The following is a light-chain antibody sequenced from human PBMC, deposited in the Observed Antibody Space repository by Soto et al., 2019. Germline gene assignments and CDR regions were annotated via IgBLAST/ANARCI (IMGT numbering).Light chain of an antibody. CDR3: QYRGS. CDR1: QTINSW. Sequence: DIQMTKSPSTLSASIGDRVTITCRASQTINSWLAWYQQKPGKAPKLLIYKASSLESGVPSRFSGSGSGTEFTLTISSLQPDDLATYYCQYRGSFGQGTKVEIK. CDR2: KAS. V-gene: IGKV1-5*03. J-gene: IGKJ1*01.